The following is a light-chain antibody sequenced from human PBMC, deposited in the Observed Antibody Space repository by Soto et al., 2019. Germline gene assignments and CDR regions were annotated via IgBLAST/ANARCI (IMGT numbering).Light chain of an antibody. CDR1: QTITGTY. Sequence: EVVLTQFPGTLSLSPGERATLSCRASQTITGTYLAWYQHKPGQAPRLLIHGASTRATGIPDRFSGGGTGTDFNLNISRVEPEDFAMYYCQQYGRSKRWTFGQGTKVEVK. CDR3: QQYGRSKRWT. V-gene: IGKV3-20*01. CDR2: GAS. J-gene: IGKJ1*01.